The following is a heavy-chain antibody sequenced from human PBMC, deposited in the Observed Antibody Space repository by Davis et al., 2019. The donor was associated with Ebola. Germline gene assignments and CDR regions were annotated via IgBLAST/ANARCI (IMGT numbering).Heavy chain of an antibody. D-gene: IGHD5-24*01. J-gene: IGHJ6*04. CDR3: ARHGVRDGYIYYYYYGMDV. CDR1: GYSFTTYW. V-gene: IGHV5-51*01. CDR2: MYAGDTDT. Sequence: GESLKISCKGSGYSFTTYWIAWVRQMPGKGLEWVGIMYAGDTDTRYSPSFEGQVTLSADRSISTAYLQWNSLKASDTAMYYCARHGVRDGYIYYYYYGMDVWGKGTTVTVSS.